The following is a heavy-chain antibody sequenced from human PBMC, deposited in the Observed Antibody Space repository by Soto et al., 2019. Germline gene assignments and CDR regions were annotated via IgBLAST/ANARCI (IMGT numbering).Heavy chain of an antibody. V-gene: IGHV4-39*01. D-gene: IGHD3-16*02. CDR3: ATIFYDYIWGSYRQSDY. Sequence: PSETLSLTCTVSGGSISSSSYYWGWIRQPPGKGLEWIGSIYYSGSTYYNPSLKSRVTISVDTSKNQFSLKLSSVTAADTAVYYCATIFYDYIWGSYRQSDYWGQGTLVTVSS. J-gene: IGHJ4*02. CDR2: IYYSGST. CDR1: GGSISSSSYY.